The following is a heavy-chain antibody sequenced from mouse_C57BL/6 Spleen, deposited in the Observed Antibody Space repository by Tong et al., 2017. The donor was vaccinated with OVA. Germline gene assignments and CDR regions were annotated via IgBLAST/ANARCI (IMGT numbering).Heavy chain of an antibody. CDR2: INSDGGST. Sequence: EVQLQESGGGLVKPGGSLKLSCAASGFTFSSYAMSWVRQTPEKRLEWVAAINSDGGSTYYPDTMERRFIISRDNAKNNLYLQMSHLKSEDTAMYYCARAGDGDYYAMDYWGQGTSVTVSS. CDR1: GFTFSSYA. J-gene: IGHJ4*01. V-gene: IGHV5-4*01. D-gene: IGHD1-1*02. CDR3: ARAGDGDYYAMDY.